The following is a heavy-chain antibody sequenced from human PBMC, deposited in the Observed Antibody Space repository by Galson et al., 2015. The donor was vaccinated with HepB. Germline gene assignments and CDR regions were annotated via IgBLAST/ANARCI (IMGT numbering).Heavy chain of an antibody. J-gene: IGHJ3*01. CDR3: VRLIYYYDETASDGAFDV. CDR1: GFTFSNYG. D-gene: IGHD3-22*01. CDR2: ISHDGSKK. V-gene: IGHV3-30*03. Sequence: SLRLSCAASGFTFSNYGMHWVRQAPGKGLEWVAVISHDGSKKYYADSVKGRFSISRDNSKNTYLQMDSLRVEDTAVYYCVRLIYYYDETASDGAFDVWGQGTMVTVSS.